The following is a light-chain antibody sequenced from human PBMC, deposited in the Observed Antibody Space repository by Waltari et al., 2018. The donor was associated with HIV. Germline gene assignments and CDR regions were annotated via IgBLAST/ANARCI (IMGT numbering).Light chain of an antibody. CDR3: ASWDDSLSGQVV. CDR2: HGD. Sequence: QAVLTQSPSASGTPGQPVTISCSGSNSYLRTNVVDWYPHLPGTAPKLLIYHGDQRPSGVADRFSGAKSATSASLAISGLQSDDEATYYCASWDDSLSGQVVFGGGTKLTV. V-gene: IGLV1-44*01. J-gene: IGLJ2*01. CDR1: NSYLRTNV.